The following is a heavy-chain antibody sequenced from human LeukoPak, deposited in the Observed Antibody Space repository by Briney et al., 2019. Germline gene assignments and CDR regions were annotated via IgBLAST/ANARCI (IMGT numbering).Heavy chain of an antibody. CDR2: IYPGDSDT. D-gene: IGHD3-10*01. J-gene: IGHJ4*02. V-gene: IGHV5-51*01. CDR3: ARRSTYGSGTNYLFDN. Sequence: GESLKISCTASGYSFPIYWIAWVRQMPGKGLEWMGIIYPGDSDTRYSPSFQGQITISADKSISTAYLQWSSLKASDTAMYYCARRSTYGSGTNYLFDNWGQGTLVTVSS. CDR1: GYSFPIYW.